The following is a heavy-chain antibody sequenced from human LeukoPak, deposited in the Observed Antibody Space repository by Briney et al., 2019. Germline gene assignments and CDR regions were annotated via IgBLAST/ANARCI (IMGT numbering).Heavy chain of an antibody. V-gene: IGHV3-21*01. Sequence: GGSLRLSCAASGFTFSNYAMTWVRQAPGKGLEWVSSISTSSNNIYYSDSMKGRFTISRDNAKNSLFLQMNSLRAEDTAIYYCARDIATAGHLAFDYWGQGTLVTVSS. J-gene: IGHJ4*02. CDR3: ARDIATAGHLAFDY. CDR2: ISTSSNNI. CDR1: GFTFSNYA. D-gene: IGHD6-13*01.